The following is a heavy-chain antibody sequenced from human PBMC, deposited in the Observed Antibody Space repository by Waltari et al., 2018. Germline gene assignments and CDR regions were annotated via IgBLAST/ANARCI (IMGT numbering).Heavy chain of an antibody. CDR1: GYTFTSYY. CDR2: INPSGCST. D-gene: IGHD3-10*01. V-gene: IGHV1-46*01. Sequence: QVQLVQSGAEVKKPGASVKGSCKASGYTFTSYYMHWVRQAPGTGRGGVGIINPSGCSTSYEQKFQGRVTMTRDTSTSTVYMELSSLRSEDTAVYYCAREPIYGSGSYTAYYFDYWGQGTLVTVSS. CDR3: AREPIYGSGSYTAYYFDY. J-gene: IGHJ4*02.